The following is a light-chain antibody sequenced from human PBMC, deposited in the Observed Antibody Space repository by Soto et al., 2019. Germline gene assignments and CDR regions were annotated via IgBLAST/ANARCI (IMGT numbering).Light chain of an antibody. CDR3: QQNYSTPWT. J-gene: IGKJ1*01. CDR2: AAS. CDR1: QSISSY. Sequence: DIQSTQSPSSLSASVGDRVTITCRASQSISSYLNWYQQKPGKAPKLLIYAASSLQSGVPSRFSGSGSGTDFTLTISSLQPEDCATYDGQQNYSTPWTGGQGTKVDIK. V-gene: IGKV1-39*01.